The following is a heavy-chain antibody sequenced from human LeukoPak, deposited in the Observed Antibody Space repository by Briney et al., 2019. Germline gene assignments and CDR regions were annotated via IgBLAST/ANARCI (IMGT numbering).Heavy chain of an antibody. Sequence: PSETLSLTCTVSGGSISSYYWSWIRQPPGKGLEWIGYIYYSGSTNYNPSLKSRVTMSVGTSKNQFSLKLSSVTAADTAVYYCARGDWNYYFDYWGQGTLVTVSS. V-gene: IGHV4-59*12. CDR3: ARGDWNYYFDY. CDR1: GGSISSYY. J-gene: IGHJ4*02. D-gene: IGHD1-7*01. CDR2: IYYSGST.